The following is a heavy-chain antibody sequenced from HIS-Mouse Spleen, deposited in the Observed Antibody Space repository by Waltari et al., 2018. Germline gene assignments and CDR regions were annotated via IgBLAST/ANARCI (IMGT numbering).Heavy chain of an antibody. D-gene: IGHD1-26*01. CDR2: ISSSSSYI. V-gene: IGHV3-21*01. Sequence: EVQLVESGGGLVKPGGSLRRPCAASGFTFSRYSMNWVRQAPGKGLEWVSSISSSSSYIYYADSVKGRFTISRDNAKNSLYLQMNSLRAEDTAVYYCARDSYWGARDYWGQGTLVTVS. J-gene: IGHJ4*02. CDR3: ARDSYWGARDY. CDR1: GFTFSRYS.